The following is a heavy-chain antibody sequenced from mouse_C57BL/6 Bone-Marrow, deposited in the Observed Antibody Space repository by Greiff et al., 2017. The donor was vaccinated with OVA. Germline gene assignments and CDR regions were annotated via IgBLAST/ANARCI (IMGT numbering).Heavy chain of an antibody. CDR2: IYPGDGDT. J-gene: IGHJ2*01. CDR1: GYAFSSSW. CDR3: ARRGYYYGSSFYFDY. V-gene: IGHV1-82*01. Sequence: QVQLQQSGPELVKPGASVKISCKASGYAFSSSWMNWVKQRPGKGLEWIGRIYPGDGDTNYNGKFKGKATLTADKSSSTAYMQLSSLTSEDSAVYFCARRGYYYGSSFYFDYWGQGTTLTVSS. D-gene: IGHD1-1*01.